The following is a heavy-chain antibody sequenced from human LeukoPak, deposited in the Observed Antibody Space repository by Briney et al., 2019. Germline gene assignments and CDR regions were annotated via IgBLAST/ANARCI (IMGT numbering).Heavy chain of an antibody. J-gene: IGHJ4*02. CDR1: GFTFSNFW. CDR2: IKEDGSKK. Sequence: PGGSLRLSCAASGFTFSNFWINWVRQAPGKGLEWVANIKEDGSKKNYVDSVKGRFTISRDIDKKSLYLQMNSLRVEDTAVYYCARGYCSSTSCYGGSYWGQGTLVTVSS. D-gene: IGHD2-2*01. CDR3: ARGYCSSTSCYGGSY. V-gene: IGHV3-7*01.